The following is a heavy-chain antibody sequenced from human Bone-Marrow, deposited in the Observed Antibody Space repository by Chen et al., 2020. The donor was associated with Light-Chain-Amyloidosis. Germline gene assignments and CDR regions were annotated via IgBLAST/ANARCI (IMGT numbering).Heavy chain of an antibody. V-gene: IGHV3-33*01. D-gene: IGHD3-10*01. CDR2: TWGDESYK. Sequence: ASXITFNNXAMHWVRQAPGKGLEWVAGTWGDESYKYYSDTVKGRFTISRXXSKNTXXXXXXXXXXXXXXVYYCAGELIISGTGAFDYWGQGTL. CDR1: XITFNNXA. J-gene: IGHJ4*02. CDR3: AGELIISGTGAFDY.